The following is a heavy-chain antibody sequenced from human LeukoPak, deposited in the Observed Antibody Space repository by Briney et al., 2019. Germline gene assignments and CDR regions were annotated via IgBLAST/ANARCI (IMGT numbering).Heavy chain of an antibody. CDR2: IIPIFGTA. CDR3: ARDRPTYYYDSSGYYYDFDY. D-gene: IGHD3-22*01. V-gene: IGHV1-69*01. CDR1: GGTFSSYA. Sequence: SVRVSCKASGGTFSSYAISWVRQAPGQGLEWMGGIIPIFGTANYAQKFQGRVTITADESTSTAYMELSSLRSEDTAVYYCARDRPTYYYDSSGYYYDFDYWGQGTLVTVSS. J-gene: IGHJ4*02.